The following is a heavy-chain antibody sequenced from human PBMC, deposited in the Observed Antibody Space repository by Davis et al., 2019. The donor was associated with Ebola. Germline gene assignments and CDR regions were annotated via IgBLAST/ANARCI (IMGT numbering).Heavy chain of an antibody. CDR1: GFTFSSYA. V-gene: IGHV4-34*01. D-gene: IGHD5-24*01. J-gene: IGHJ4*02. CDR3: ARDLGMADDY. Sequence: GSLRLSCAASGFTFSSYAMNWVRQPPGKGLEWIGEINHSGSTNYNPSLKSRVTISVDTSKNQFSLKLSSVTAADTAVYYCARDLGMADDYWGQGTLVTVSS. CDR2: INHSGST.